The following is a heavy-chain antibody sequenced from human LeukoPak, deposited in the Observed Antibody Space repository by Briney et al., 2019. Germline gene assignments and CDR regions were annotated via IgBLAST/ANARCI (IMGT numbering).Heavy chain of an antibody. CDR2: VYTSGST. J-gene: IGHJ4*02. Sequence: SETLSLTCTVSGGSISSGSHYWSWIRHPAGKALEWIGRVYTSGSTDYNPSLKSRVAISVDTSKNQFSLKLSSVTAADTAVYYCARDSDYGDYVDYWGQGTLVTVSS. V-gene: IGHV4-61*02. CDR1: GGSISSGSHY. D-gene: IGHD4-17*01. CDR3: ARDSDYGDYVDY.